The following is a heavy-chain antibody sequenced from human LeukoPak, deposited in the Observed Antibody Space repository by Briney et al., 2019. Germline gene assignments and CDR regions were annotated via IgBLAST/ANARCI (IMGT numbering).Heavy chain of an antibody. CDR2: MNPNSGNT. D-gene: IGHD5-18*01. Sequence: GASVKVSCKASGYTFLSYDINWVRQATGQGLEWMGWMNPNSGNTGYAQKFQGRVTMTRNASISTVYMELSSLRSEDTAVYYCARASAYSYGGDYFDYWGQGTLVTVSS. J-gene: IGHJ4*02. CDR1: GYTFLSYD. CDR3: ARASAYSYGGDYFDY. V-gene: IGHV1-8*01.